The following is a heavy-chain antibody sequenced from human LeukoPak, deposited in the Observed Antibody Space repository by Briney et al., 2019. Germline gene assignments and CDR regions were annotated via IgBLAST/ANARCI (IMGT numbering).Heavy chain of an antibody. CDR2: INRDGSQK. CDR1: GFTVSGNY. Sequence: GGSLRLSCAASGFTVSGNYMTWVRQAPGKGLEWVANINRDGSQKNHVDSVKGRFTISRDNAKNSLYLQMNSLRAEDTAVYYCARADCSITSCFSYCFDYWGQGTLVTVSS. D-gene: IGHD2-2*01. V-gene: IGHV3-7*01. J-gene: IGHJ4*02. CDR3: ARADCSITSCFSYCFDY.